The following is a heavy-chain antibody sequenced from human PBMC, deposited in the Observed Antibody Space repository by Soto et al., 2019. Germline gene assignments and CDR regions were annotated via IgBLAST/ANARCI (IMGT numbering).Heavy chain of an antibody. CDR2: INHSGST. V-gene: IGHV4-34*01. CDR3: ARWLVVAATESAGDY. Sequence: QVQLQQWGAGLLKPSETLSLTCAVYGGSFSGYYWSWIRQPPGKGLEWIGEINHSGSTNYNPSLKSRVTISVDTAKNQFSLKLSSGTAADTAVYYCARWLVVAATESAGDYWGQGTLVTVSS. D-gene: IGHD2-15*01. CDR1: GGSFSGYY. J-gene: IGHJ4*02.